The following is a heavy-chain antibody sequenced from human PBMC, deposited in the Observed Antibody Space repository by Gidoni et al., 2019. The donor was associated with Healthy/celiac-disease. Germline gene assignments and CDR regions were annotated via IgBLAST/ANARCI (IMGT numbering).Heavy chain of an antibody. CDR2: IYWDDDK. CDR1: GFSLSTSALG. V-gene: IGHV2-5*02. J-gene: IGHJ4*02. CDR3: AHISWDCSGSSCYGDFDY. D-gene: IGHD2-15*01. Sequence: HITFKDSAPTLVNPTQTLTLPCTSSGFSLSTSALGVGWIRQPPGKSLEWLALIYWDDDKRYSPSLKSRLTITKDTSKNQVVNTMTNMDPVDTATDYCAHISWDCSGSSCYGDFDYWGQGTLVTVSS.